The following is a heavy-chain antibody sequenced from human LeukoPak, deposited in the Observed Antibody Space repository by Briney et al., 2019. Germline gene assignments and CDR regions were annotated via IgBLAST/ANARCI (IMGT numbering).Heavy chain of an antibody. CDR3: AREINYDILTTNGNWFDP. V-gene: IGHV1-3*03. CDR2: INAGNGNT. D-gene: IGHD3-9*01. J-gene: IGHJ5*02. Sequence: ASVKVSCKASGYTFTSYAMHWVPQAPGQSLEWMGWINAGNGNTKYSQEFQGRVTMTRDTSASTAYMELSSLRSEDMAVYYCAREINYDILTTNGNWFDPWGQGTLVTVSS. CDR1: GYTFTSYA.